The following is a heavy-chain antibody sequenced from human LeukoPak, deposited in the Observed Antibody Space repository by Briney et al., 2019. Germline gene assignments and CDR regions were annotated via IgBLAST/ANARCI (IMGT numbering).Heavy chain of an antibody. CDR2: ISNDGVDK. CDR1: GFSFSDY. Sequence: GGSLRLSCVGSGFSFSDYMSWIRQAPGKGLESVSYISNDGVDKYYVDSVRGRFTVSRDNAKKSMYLQMSGLRADDTAVYYCARRDWISGAVRAVDIWGQGTMVTVSS. CDR3: ARRDWISGAVRAVDI. J-gene: IGHJ3*02. V-gene: IGHV3-11*04. D-gene: IGHD3-3*01.